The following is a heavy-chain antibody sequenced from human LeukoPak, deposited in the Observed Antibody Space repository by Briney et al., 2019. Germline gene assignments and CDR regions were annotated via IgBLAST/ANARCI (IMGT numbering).Heavy chain of an antibody. V-gene: IGHV3-23*01. CDR1: GFTFSSYA. J-gene: IGHJ4*02. D-gene: IGHD3-3*01. CDR3: AKDPENYDFWSSYFDY. Sequence: GGSLRLSCAASGFTFSSYAMSWVRQAPGKWLEWVSAISGSGGSTYYADSVKGRFTISRDNSKNTLYLQMNSLRAEDTAVYYCAKDPENYDFWSSYFDYWGQGTLVTVSS. CDR2: ISGSGGST.